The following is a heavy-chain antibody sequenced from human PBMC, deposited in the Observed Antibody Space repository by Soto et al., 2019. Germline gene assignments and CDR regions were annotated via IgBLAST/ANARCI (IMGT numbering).Heavy chain of an antibody. CDR3: AIGGLWLGELLFRRDYYYGMDV. CDR2: VSAYNGNT. D-gene: IGHD3-10*01. Sequence: ASVKVSCKASGYTFTRYYINWVRQAPGQGLEWMGWVSAYNGNTHYEQKLQGRVTLTTDTSTSTAYMELGSLRSDDTAVYYCAIGGLWLGELLFRRDYYYGMDVWG. J-gene: IGHJ6*02. CDR1: GYTFTRYY. V-gene: IGHV1-18*01.